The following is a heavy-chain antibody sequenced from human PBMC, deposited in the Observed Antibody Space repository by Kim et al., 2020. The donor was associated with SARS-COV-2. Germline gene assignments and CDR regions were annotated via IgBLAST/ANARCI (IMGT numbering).Heavy chain of an antibody. V-gene: IGHV4-61*01. CDR1: GDSVSSNSYY. J-gene: IGHJ4*01. D-gene: IGHD1-26*01. CDR2: IYHNGRT. CDR3: ARVGLYSGGYYLVF. Sequence: SETLSLTCTVSGDSVSSNSYYWSWIRQPPGKGLEWIGYIYHNGRTNYNTSLKSRVTVSVDTSKNQFPLRLRSLTAADTAVYCCARVGLYSGGYYLVFWG.